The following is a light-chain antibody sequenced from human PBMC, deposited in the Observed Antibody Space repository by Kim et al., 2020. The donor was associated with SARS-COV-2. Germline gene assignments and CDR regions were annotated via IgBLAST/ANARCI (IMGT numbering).Light chain of an antibody. CDR3: QSYDNSLRGYV. CDR2: GNT. CDR1: SSNIGADYA. V-gene: IGLV1-40*01. Sequence: QGFSISCAGSSSNIGADYAVHWDQHLPGTAPKVLIFGNTNRPSGVPARFSGSRSGTSASLAITELQAEDEADYYCQSYDNSLRGYVFGPGTKVTVL. J-gene: IGLJ1*01.